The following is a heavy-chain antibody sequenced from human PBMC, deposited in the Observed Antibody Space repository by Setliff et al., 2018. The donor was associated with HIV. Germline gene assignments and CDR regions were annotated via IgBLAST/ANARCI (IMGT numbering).Heavy chain of an antibody. J-gene: IGHJ4*02. V-gene: IGHV3-73*01. D-gene: IGHD6-25*01. CDR2: IRSKANNYAT. Sequence: PGGSLRLSCAASGFSNSALHWVRQAPGKGLEWVGRIRSKANNYATEYGASVQGRFTISRDNSKDSLSLQMNNLKAEDTAVYYCVRAAAGLDIWSQGIRVTVPS. CDR3: VRAAAGLDI. CDR1: GFSNSA.